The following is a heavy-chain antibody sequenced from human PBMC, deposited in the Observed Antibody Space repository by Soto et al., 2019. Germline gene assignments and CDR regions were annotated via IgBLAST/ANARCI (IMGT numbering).Heavy chain of an antibody. CDR2: IYYSGST. D-gene: IGHD3-22*01. CDR3: ARDNGREQYYDSSGYWYYFDY. V-gene: IGHV4-59*01. CDR1: GGSMSSYY. Sequence: SETLSLTCTVSGGSMSSYYWSRIRQPPGKGLEWIGYIYYSGSTNYNPSLKSRVTMSVDTPKNQFSLKLSSVTAADTAVYYCARDNGREQYYDSSGYWYYFDYWGQGTLVTVS. J-gene: IGHJ4*02.